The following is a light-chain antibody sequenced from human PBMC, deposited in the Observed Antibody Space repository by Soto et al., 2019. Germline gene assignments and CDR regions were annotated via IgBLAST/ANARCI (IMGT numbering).Light chain of an antibody. CDR1: SSNIGAGYD. V-gene: IGLV1-40*01. CDR2: GNS. J-gene: IGLJ2*01. Sequence: QPVLTQPPSVSGAPGQRVTISCTGSSSNIGAGYDVHWYQQLPGTAHKLLIYGNSHRPSGVPYRFSGSKSGTSASLAITGLQAEDEADYYCAAWDDSLNGVVFGGGTKLTVL. CDR3: AAWDDSLNGVV.